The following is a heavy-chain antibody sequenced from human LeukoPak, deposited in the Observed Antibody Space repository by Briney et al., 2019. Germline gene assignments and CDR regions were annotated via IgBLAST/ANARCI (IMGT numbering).Heavy chain of an antibody. CDR1: GGSISSSSYY. Sequence: TPSETLSLTCTVSGGSISSSSYYWGWIRQPPGKGLEWIGSISYSGSTYYNPSLKSRVTISVDTSKIQFSLKLSSVTAADTAVYYCAGPLPKYYYDSSGYYGTLIAFDIWGQGTMVTVSS. CDR3: AGPLPKYYYDSSGYYGTLIAFDI. CDR2: ISYSGST. J-gene: IGHJ3*02. D-gene: IGHD3-22*01. V-gene: IGHV4-39*01.